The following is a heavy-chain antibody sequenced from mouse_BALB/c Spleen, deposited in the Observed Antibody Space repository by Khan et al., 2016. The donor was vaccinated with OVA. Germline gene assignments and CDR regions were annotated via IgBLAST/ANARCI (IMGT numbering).Heavy chain of an antibody. CDR1: GYSISSDYA. V-gene: IGHV3-2*02. Sequence: EVQLQESGPGLVKPSQSLSLTCTVTGYSISSDYAWNWIRQFPGNKLEWMGYISSSGSTNYNPALKSRISITRDPSKNQFFLQLNSVTTEDTSTYYCARKGSRYNYAMDYWGQGTSVTVSS. J-gene: IGHJ4*01. CDR3: ARKGSRYNYAMDY. D-gene: IGHD1-3*01. CDR2: ISSSGST.